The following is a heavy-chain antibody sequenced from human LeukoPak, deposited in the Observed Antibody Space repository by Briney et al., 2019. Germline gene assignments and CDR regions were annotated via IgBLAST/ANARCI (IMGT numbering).Heavy chain of an antibody. CDR3: ARIRTSSSWYRGCIDY. J-gene: IGHJ4*02. Sequence: GSLRLSCAASGFTFSSYGMSWVRQPPGKGLEWIGEINHSGSTNYNPSLKSRVTISVDTSKNQFSLKLSSVTAADTAVYYCARIRTSSSWYRGCIDYWGQGTLVTVSS. CDR1: GFTFSSYG. CDR2: INHSGST. V-gene: IGHV4-34*01. D-gene: IGHD6-13*01.